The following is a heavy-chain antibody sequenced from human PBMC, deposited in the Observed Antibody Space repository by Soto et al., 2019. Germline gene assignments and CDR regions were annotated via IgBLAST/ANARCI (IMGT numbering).Heavy chain of an antibody. CDR2: ISSSSSTI. D-gene: IGHD2-15*01. V-gene: IGHV3-48*01. J-gene: IGHJ6*03. Sequence: EVQLVESGGGLVQPGGSLRLSCAASGFTFSSYSMNWVRQAPGKGLEWVSYISSSSSTIYYADSVKGRFTISRDNAKNSLYLQMNSLRAEDTAVYYCARDSLLGYCSGVSCYSGYYYMDVWGKGTTVTVSS. CDR3: ARDSLLGYCSGVSCYSGYYYMDV. CDR1: GFTFSSYS.